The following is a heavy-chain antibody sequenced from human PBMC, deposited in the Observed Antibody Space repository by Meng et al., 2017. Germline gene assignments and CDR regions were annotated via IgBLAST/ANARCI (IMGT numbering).Heavy chain of an antibody. CDR1: GFTFSSYA. J-gene: IGHJ3*02. CDR3: ARERVLVVVGATDDAFDI. V-gene: IGHV3-30*01. CDR2: ISYDGSNK. D-gene: IGHD1-26*01. Sequence: GESLKISCAASGFTFSSYAMHWVRQAPGKGLEWVAVISYDGSNKYYADSVKGRFTISRDNSKNTLYPQMNSLRAEDTAVYYCARERVLVVVGATDDAFDIWGQGTMVTVSS.